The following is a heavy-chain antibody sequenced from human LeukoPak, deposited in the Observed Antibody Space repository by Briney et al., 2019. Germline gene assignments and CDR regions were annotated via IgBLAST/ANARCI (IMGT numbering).Heavy chain of an antibody. CDR3: AKIYYFYYYYMDV. Sequence: SETLSLTCTVSGGSISSSSYYWGWIRQPPGKGLEWIGSIYYSGSTYYNPSLKSRVTISVDTSKNQFSLKLSSVTAADTAVYYCAKIYYFYYYYMDVWGKGTTVTISS. D-gene: IGHD2/OR15-2a*01. CDR1: GGSISSSSYY. V-gene: IGHV4-39*01. CDR2: IYYSGST. J-gene: IGHJ6*03.